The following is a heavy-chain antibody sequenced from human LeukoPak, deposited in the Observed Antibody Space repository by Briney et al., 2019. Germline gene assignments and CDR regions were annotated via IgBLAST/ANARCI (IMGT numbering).Heavy chain of an antibody. Sequence: GGSLTLSCAASGFSLSSYAMRWVRHPPGEWLEWVSAICDTGNTYHADSVKGRFTISRDNSKNTLYLQMNSLRAEDTAVYYCAKSGYNRFDYWGQGTLVTVSS. V-gene: IGHV3-23*01. CDR3: AKSGYNRFDY. CDR2: ICDTGNT. CDR1: GFSLSSYA. D-gene: IGHD5-24*01. J-gene: IGHJ4*02.